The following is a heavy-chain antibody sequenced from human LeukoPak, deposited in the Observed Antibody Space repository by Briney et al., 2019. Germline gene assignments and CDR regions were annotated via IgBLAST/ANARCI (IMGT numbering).Heavy chain of an antibody. V-gene: IGHV4-59*01. CDR1: GGSISSYY. Sequence: PSETLSLTCTVSGGSISSYYWSWIRQPPGKGREWMGYIYYSGSTNYNPSLKSRVTISVDTSKNQFSLKLSSVTAADTAVYYCARRFYGDYLEHAFDIWGQGTMVTVSS. CDR2: IYYSGST. D-gene: IGHD4-17*01. CDR3: ARRFYGDYLEHAFDI. J-gene: IGHJ3*02.